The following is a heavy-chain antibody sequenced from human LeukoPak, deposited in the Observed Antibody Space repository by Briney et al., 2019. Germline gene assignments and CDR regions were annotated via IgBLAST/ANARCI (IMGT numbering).Heavy chain of an antibody. V-gene: IGHV4-59*01. J-gene: IGHJ4*02. D-gene: IGHD6-13*01. CDR3: ARTVGYSSSWYARIGYYFDY. CDR1: GGSISSYY. Sequence: SETLSFTCTVSGGSISSYYWSWIRQPPGKGLEWIGYIYYSGSTNYNPSLKSRVTISVDTSKNQFSLKLGSVTAADTAVYYCARTVGYSSSWYARIGYYFDYWGQGTLVTVSS. CDR2: IYYSGST.